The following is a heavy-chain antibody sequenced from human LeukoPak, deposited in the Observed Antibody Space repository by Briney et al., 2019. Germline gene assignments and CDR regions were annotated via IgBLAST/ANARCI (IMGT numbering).Heavy chain of an antibody. CDR3: TTDGVGVEGATYDN. J-gene: IGHJ4*02. Sequence: GGSLRLSCAASGFTFSNAWMNWVRQAPGKGLEWVGRIKAKAHGGTIEYAAPVKGRFTISRDDSKNTLYLQMNSLKTEDTAVYYCTTDGVGVEGATYDNWGQGTLVSVSS. V-gene: IGHV3-15*01. CDR2: IKAKAHGGTI. CDR1: GFTFSNAW. D-gene: IGHD1-26*01.